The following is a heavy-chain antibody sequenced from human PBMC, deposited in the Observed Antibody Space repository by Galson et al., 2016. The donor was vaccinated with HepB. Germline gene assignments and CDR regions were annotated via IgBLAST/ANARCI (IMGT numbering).Heavy chain of an antibody. Sequence: ETLSLTCTVSGESLSGYFWSWIRQPPGKGLEWIGGVNHRGTTNYDPSLESRVTISADTSKNQLSLNLSSVTAADTAVYFCARDGFPGFGSFFDYWGHGALVTVSS. CDR2: VNHRGTT. J-gene: IGHJ4*01. CDR3: ARDGFPGFGSFFDY. CDR1: GESLSGYF. D-gene: IGHD3-10*01. V-gene: IGHV4-34*01.